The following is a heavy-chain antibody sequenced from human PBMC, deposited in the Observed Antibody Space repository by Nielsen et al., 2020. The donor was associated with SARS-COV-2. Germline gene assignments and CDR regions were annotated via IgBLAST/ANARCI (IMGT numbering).Heavy chain of an antibody. V-gene: IGHV1-18*01. CDR2: ISAYNGNT. D-gene: IGHD3-3*01. CDR3: ARDFGSYGMDV. Sequence: ASVKVSCKASGYTFTSYGISWVRQAPGQGLEWMGWISAYNGNTNYAQKFQGRVSMTTDTSSSTAYMELRRLRSDDTAVYYCARDFGSYGMDVWGRGTTVTVSS. CDR1: GYTFTSYG. J-gene: IGHJ6*02.